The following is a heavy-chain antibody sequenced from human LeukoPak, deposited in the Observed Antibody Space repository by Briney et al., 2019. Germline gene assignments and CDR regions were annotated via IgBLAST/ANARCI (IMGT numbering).Heavy chain of an antibody. J-gene: IGHJ4*02. CDR2: ISGSGGST. CDR1: GFTFSSYA. V-gene: IGHV3-23*01. Sequence: GGSLRLSCAASGFTFSSYAMSWVRQAPGKGLEWVSAISGSGGSTYYADYVKGRLTISRDNSKNTLYLQMNSLRAEDTAVYYCAKDPNYYDSSGYHDYWGQGTLVTVSS. D-gene: IGHD3-22*01. CDR3: AKDPNYYDSSGYHDY.